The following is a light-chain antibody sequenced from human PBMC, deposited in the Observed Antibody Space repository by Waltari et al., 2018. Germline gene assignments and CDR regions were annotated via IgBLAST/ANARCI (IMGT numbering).Light chain of an antibody. Sequence: QSVLTQPPSASGTPGQRVTISCSGSSSNIGPNYVYWYQQLPGTAPKLLIYRNNQRPSGVPDRFSGSKSATSASLAISGLRSEDEADYFCTTWDDSLSAWVFGGGTKLTVL. CDR3: TTWDDSLSAWV. CDR2: RNN. J-gene: IGLJ3*02. V-gene: IGLV1-47*01. CDR1: SSNIGPNY.